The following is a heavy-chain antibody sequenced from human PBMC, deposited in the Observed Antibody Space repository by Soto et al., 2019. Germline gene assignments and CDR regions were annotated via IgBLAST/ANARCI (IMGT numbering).Heavy chain of an antibody. CDR3: VKSARYEADD. CDR1: GFTFSRYA. J-gene: IGHJ4*02. Sequence: EVQLVESGGGLVQPGGSLRLSCSASGFTFSRYAMNWVRQAPGKGLEYVSAISTGGDSTYYADSVRGRFTISRDNSKNSLYLEMNSLRAEDTAVYFCVKSARYEADDWGQGTLVTVSS. V-gene: IGHV3-64D*08. D-gene: IGHD5-12*01. CDR2: ISTGGDST.